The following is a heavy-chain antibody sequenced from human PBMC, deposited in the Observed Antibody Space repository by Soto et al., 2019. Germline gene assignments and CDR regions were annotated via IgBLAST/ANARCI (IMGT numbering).Heavy chain of an antibody. J-gene: IGHJ4*02. Sequence: PSETLSLTCAVYGGSFSGYYWTCIRQPPWKGLEWIGEINPSGSTNYKPSLTSRVTISVDTSKNQVSLKMSSVTAADTAVYYCARGRTLITGTSLDYWGQGTLVTVS. V-gene: IGHV4-34*01. D-gene: IGHD1-20*01. CDR2: INPSGST. CDR3: ARGRTLITGTSLDY. CDR1: GGSFSGYY.